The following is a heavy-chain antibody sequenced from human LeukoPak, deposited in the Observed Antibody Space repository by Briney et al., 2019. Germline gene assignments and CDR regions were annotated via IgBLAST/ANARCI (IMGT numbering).Heavy chain of an antibody. V-gene: IGHV3-23*01. Sequence: GGSLRLSCAASGFTFSSNGMSWVRKAPGKGLEWVSSISGSGDKTYYADSVKGRFTNSRDNSKSTMYLQMNSLRAEDTAVYHCAKTNGYYDLWGQGTLVIVSS. CDR2: ISGSGDKT. CDR3: AKTNGYYDL. D-gene: IGHD3-22*01. CDR1: GFTFSSNG. J-gene: IGHJ4*02.